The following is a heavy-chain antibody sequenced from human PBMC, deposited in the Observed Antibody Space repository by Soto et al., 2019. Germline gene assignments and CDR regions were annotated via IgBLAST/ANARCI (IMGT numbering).Heavy chain of an antibody. J-gene: IGHJ5*02. CDR3: ARHPLQSSWSNWFDP. CDR1: GVSISSYY. V-gene: IGHV4-59*08. Sequence: SETLSLTCTVSGVSISSYYWSWIRQPPGKGLEWIGYIYYRGGTKYNPSLKSRVTISLDTSKNQFSLELNSVTAADTAVYYCARHPLQSSWSNWFDPWGQGTLVTVSS. CDR2: IYYRGGT. D-gene: IGHD6-13*01.